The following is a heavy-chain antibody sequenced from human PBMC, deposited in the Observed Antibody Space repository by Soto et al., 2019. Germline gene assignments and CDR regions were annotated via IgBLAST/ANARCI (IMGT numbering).Heavy chain of an antibody. CDR3: TSSSGYTYDPYGMDV. V-gene: IGHV1-24*01. CDR1: GFTLTDLS. D-gene: IGHD5-18*01. Sequence: QVRLVQSGAEVKKPGASVKVSCKVSGFTLTDLSMHWVRQSPGKAPEWMGGFAPDNGEKIYAQRFQGRVTMTEDTSTGTAFMELSSLRSDDTAVYYCTSSSGYTYDPYGMDVWGQGTTVTVSS. J-gene: IGHJ6*02. CDR2: FAPDNGEK.